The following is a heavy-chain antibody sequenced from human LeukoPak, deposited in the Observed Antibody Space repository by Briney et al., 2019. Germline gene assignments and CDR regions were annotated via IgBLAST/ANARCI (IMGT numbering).Heavy chain of an antibody. CDR3: AKGRRYSSSWWFDY. V-gene: IGHV3-30-3*01. D-gene: IGHD6-13*01. Sequence: PGGSLRLSCVASGFTFNSYAIHWVRQAPGKGPEWVAVISFDGSNKFYADSVKGRFTISRDNSKNTLYLQMNSLRAEDTAVYYCAKGRRYSSSWWFDYWGQGTLVTVSS. J-gene: IGHJ4*02. CDR1: GFTFNSYA. CDR2: ISFDGSNK.